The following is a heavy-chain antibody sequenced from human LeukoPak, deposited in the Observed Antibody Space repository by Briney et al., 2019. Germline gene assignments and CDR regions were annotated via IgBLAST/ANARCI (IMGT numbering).Heavy chain of an antibody. V-gene: IGHV3-53*04. Sequence: GGSLRLSCAASGFTVSSHDMSWVRQAPGKGLEWVSVIYMGGTTYYADSVKGRFAISRQSSNNTLYLQMNSLGIEDTAVYYCVRVGDEVAYTRGYLDHWGQGTLVTASS. D-gene: IGHD3-16*01. J-gene: IGHJ4*02. CDR1: GFTVSSHD. CDR2: IYMGGTT. CDR3: VRVGDEVAYTRGYLDH.